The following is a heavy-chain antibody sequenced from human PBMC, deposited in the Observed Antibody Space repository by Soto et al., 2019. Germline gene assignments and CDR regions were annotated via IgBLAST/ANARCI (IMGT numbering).Heavy chain of an antibody. CDR1: GFTFSSYG. V-gene: IGHV3-30*18. D-gene: IGHD5-12*01. CDR2: ISYDGSNN. Sequence: QVQLVESGGGVVQPGRSLRLSCAASGFTFSSYGMHWVRQAPGKGLEWVAVISYDGSNNYYADSVKGRFTISRDNSKNTLYLQMNSLRAEDTAVYYCAKDSPKYSGYEIDYWGQGTLVTVSS. CDR3: AKDSPKYSGYEIDY. J-gene: IGHJ4*02.